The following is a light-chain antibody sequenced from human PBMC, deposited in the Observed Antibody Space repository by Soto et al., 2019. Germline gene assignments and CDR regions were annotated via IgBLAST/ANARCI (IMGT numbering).Light chain of an antibody. CDR2: KAS. V-gene: IGKV1-5*03. CDR1: QTISSW. Sequence: DIQITQSPSTLSGSVGDRVTITCRASQTISSWLAWYQQKPGKAPKLLIYKASTLKSGVPSRFRGSGSGTEFTLPISRLQPDDFSTYYCQHYNSYSEAFGQGTKVDIK. CDR3: QHYNSYSEA. J-gene: IGKJ1*01.